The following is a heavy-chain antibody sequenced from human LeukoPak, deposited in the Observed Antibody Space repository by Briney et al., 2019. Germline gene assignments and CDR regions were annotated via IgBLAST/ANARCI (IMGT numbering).Heavy chain of an antibody. CDR1: GGTFSSYA. CDR2: IIPIFGTA. J-gene: IGHJ4*02. V-gene: IGHV1-69*01. CDR3: ARGTGYSSSWTPNQPFDD. Sequence: SVKVSCKASGGTFSSYAISWVRQAPGQGLEWMGGIIPIFGTANYAQKFQGRVTITADESTSTAYMELSSLRSEDTAVYYCARGTGYSSSWTPNQPFDDWGQGTLVTVSS. D-gene: IGHD6-13*01.